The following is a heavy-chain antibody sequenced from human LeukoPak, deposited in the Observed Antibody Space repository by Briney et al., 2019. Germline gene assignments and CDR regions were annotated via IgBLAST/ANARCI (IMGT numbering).Heavy chain of an antibody. CDR1: GGSISNYY. CDR3: ATTPDRTDDAFDI. V-gene: IGHV4-59*01. J-gene: IGHJ3*02. CDR2: IYYSGST. Sequence: PSETLSLTCTVSGGSISNYYWSWIRQPPGKGLEWIGYIYYSGSTNYNPSLKSRVTISVDTSKNQFSLKLSSVTAADTAVYYCATTPDRTDDAFDIWGQGTMVTVSS.